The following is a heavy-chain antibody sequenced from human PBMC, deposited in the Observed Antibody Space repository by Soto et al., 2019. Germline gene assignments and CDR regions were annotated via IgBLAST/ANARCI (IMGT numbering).Heavy chain of an antibody. CDR2: TYYRSNCYN. CDR3: ERDRGVVVPYCMDV. Sequence: PSQTLSLTCALSGDSFSSNTAACNWIRQSPSRGLEWLVGTYYRSNCYNDYAVSVKSRITINPDTAKNQLSLQLNSVTPEDTAVYYCERDRGVVVPYCMDVWGQGTTVTVSS. CDR1: GDSFSSNTAA. J-gene: IGHJ6*02. D-gene: IGHD2-2*01. V-gene: IGHV6-1*01.